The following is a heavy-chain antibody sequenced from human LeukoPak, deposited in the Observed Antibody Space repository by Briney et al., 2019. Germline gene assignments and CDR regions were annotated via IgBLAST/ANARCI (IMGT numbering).Heavy chain of an antibody. CDR2: IYGSGST. Sequence: SETLSLTCTVSGGSIRSYWSWIRPPAGKGREWIGRIYGSGSTDYNPSLKSRVTMSIDTSKNQFSLNLISVTAADTAVYYCARDSGTTGEVKFDPWGQGTLVTVSS. CDR3: ARDSGTTGEVKFDP. D-gene: IGHD3-10*01. V-gene: IGHV4-4*07. J-gene: IGHJ5*02. CDR1: GGSIRSY.